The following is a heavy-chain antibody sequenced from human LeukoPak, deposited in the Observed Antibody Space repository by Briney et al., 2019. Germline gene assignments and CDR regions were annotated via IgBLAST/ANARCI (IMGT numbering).Heavy chain of an antibody. J-gene: IGHJ3*02. D-gene: IGHD2-15*01. CDR2: IYHTGNT. Sequence: PSETLSLTCTVSGCSISSYYCSWFRQHPGEGLEWIGYIYHTGNTNYNPSLKSRVTISVDTSKNQFSLKLSSVTAEDTAVYYCATGLEVASDAFDIWGQGTMVTVSS. CDR1: GCSISSYY. V-gene: IGHV4-59*01. CDR3: ATGLEVASDAFDI.